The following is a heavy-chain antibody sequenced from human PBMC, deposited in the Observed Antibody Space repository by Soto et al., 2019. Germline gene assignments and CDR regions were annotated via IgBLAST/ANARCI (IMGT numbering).Heavy chain of an antibody. J-gene: IGHJ4*02. CDR2: IYYSGST. CDR1: GGSISSGGYY. CDR3: ARAPKRGYYFDY. Sequence: SETLSLTCTVSGGSISSGGYYWSWIRQHPGKGLEWIGYIYYSGSTYYNPSLKSRVTISVDTSKNQFSLKLSSVTAADTAVYYCARAPKRGYYFDYWGQGTLVTVLL. V-gene: IGHV4-31*03.